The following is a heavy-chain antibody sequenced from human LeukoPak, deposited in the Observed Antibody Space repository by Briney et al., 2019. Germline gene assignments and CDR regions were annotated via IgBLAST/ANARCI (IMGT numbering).Heavy chain of an antibody. CDR3: ARETLGAAAGY. CDR2: IYRSGST. V-gene: IGHV4-38-2*02. D-gene: IGHD6-13*01. J-gene: IGHJ4*02. Sequence: PSETLSLTCTVSGYSISSGYYWVWIRQPPGKGLEWIGSIYRSGSTNYNPSLKSRVTMSVDTSKNQFSLKLSSVTAADTAVYYCARETLGAAAGYWGQGTLVTVSS. CDR1: GYSISSGYY.